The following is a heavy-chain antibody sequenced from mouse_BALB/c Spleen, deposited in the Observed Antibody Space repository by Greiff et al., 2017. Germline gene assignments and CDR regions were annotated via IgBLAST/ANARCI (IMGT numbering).Heavy chain of an antibody. D-gene: IGHD2-14*01. CDR2: ISYSGST. V-gene: IGHV3-2*02. CDR3: ASYYRYPWFAY. CDR1: GYSITSDYA. J-gene: IGHJ3*01. Sequence: EVQGVESGPGLVKPSQSLSLTCTVTGYSITSDYAWNWIRQFPGNKLEWMGYISYSGSTSYNPSLKSRISITRDTSKNQFFLQLNSVTTEDTATYYCASYYRYPWFAYWGQGTLVTVSA.